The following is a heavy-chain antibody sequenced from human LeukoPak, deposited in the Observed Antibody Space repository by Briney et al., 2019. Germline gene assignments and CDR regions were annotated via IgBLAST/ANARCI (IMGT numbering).Heavy chain of an antibody. J-gene: IGHJ4*02. Sequence: GGSLRLSCTDSGFSFSSYAMHWVRQSPGKGLEWVAVTSNHGNGFYADSVKGRFTISRDNPKKTLYLQMNSLRPEDTGVYYCTRDRGAMNDFDYWGQGTLVTVSS. CDR3: TRDRGAMNDFDY. D-gene: IGHD2-2*01. CDR2: TSNHGNG. CDR1: GFSFSSYA. V-gene: IGHV3-30*01.